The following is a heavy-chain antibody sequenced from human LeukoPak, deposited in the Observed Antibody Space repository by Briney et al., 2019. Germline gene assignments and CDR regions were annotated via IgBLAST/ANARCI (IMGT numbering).Heavy chain of an antibody. CDR3: ARGWFDP. CDR2: ISYDRSNK. J-gene: IGHJ5*02. Sequence: GGSLRLSCAASGFTFSSYAMHWVGQAPGKGLEWVAVISYDRSNKYYADSVKGRFTISRDNSKNTLYLQMNSLRAEDTAVYYCARGWFDPWGQGTLVTVSS. V-gene: IGHV3-30*04. CDR1: GFTFSSYA.